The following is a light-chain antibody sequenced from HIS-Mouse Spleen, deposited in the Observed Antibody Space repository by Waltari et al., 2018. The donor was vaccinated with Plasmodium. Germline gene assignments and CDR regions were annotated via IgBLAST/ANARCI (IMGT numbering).Light chain of an antibody. Sequence: QSALTQPPSASGSPGQSVTIPCTGTSSDVGGYNYVSWYQQHPGKAPKLMIYEVCKRPSGVPDRFSGSKSGNTASLTVSGLQAEDEADYYCSSYAGSNNLVFGGGTKLTVL. CDR3: SSYAGSNNLV. J-gene: IGLJ2*01. CDR1: SSDVGGYNY. V-gene: IGLV2-8*01. CDR2: EVC.